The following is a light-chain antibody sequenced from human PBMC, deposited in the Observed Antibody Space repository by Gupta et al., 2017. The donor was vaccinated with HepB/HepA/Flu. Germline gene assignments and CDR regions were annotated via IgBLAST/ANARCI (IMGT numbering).Light chain of an antibody. V-gene: IGKV3-11*01. J-gene: IGKJ1*01. CDR2: SAS. Sequence: EVVLAQSPVTLSLSPGERATLSCRASESIGSNLAWYQQKPGQAPRPLIYSASKRPTDIAPRFSGSGSGTDFTLTITSREPEDFALYYCQQRSYWPPFAFGHGTKV. CDR1: ESIGSN. CDR3: QQRSYWPPFA.